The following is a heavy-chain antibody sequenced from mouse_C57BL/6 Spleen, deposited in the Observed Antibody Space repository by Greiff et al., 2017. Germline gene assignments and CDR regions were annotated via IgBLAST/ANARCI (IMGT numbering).Heavy chain of an antibody. CDR2: LNPNNGGT. V-gene: IGHV1-26*01. CDR1: GYTFTDSY. D-gene: IGHD4-1*01. Sequence: VPLHQSGPELVKPGASVKISCKASGYTFTDSYMNWVKQSHGKSLEWIGGLNPNNGGTSYNQKFKGKATLTVDKSSRTAYMELRSRTSEDSAVYYCAREEDWDYARDYWGQGTAVTVSS. CDR3: AREEDWDYARDY. J-gene: IGHJ4*01.